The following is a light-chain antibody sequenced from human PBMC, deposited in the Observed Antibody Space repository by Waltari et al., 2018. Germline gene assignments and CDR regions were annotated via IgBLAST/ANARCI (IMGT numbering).Light chain of an antibody. CDR3: AAWDDSLSGPV. CDR2: RNN. V-gene: IGLV1-47*01. CDR1: SPNIGSNY. J-gene: IGLJ2*01. Sequence: QSVLTQPPSASGTPGQRVTISCSGSSPNIGSNYVYWYQQLPGTAPKPRIYRNNQRPSGVPDLFSGSKAGTSASLAISGLRSEDEADYYFAAWDDSLSGPVFGGGTKLTVL.